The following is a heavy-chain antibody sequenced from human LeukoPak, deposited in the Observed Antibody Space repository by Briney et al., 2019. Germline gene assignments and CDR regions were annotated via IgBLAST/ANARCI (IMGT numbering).Heavy chain of an antibody. CDR3: ARALTVTTHYGMDV. J-gene: IGHJ6*02. V-gene: IGHV4-34*01. CDR2: INHSGST. CDR1: GGSFSGYY. Sequence: SETLSLTCAVYGGSFSGYYWSWIRQPPGKGLEWIGEINHSGSTNYNPSLKSRVTISVDTSKNQFSLKLSSVTAADTAVYYCARALTVTTHYGMDVWGQGTTVTVSS. D-gene: IGHD4-17*01.